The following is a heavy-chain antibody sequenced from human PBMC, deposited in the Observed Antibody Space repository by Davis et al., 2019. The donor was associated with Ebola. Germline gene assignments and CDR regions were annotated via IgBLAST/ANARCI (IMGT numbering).Heavy chain of an antibody. D-gene: IGHD2-2*02. CDR2: INAGNGNT. J-gene: IGHJ4*02. CDR3: ARDCSSNSCYTSFGVN. V-gene: IGHV1-3*01. CDR1: GYTFTSYA. Sequence: ASVKVSCKASGYTFTSYAMHWVRQAPGQRLEWMGWINAGNGNTKYSQKFQGRVTITADKSTSTAYMELSSLRSEDTAVYYCARDCSSNSCYTSFGVNWGQGTLVTVSS.